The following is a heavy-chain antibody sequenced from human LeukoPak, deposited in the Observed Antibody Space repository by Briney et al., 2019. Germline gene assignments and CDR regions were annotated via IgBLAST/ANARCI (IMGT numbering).Heavy chain of an antibody. D-gene: IGHD1-14*01. J-gene: IGHJ6*03. CDR1: GFTFSSYS. CDR2: ISSSSSTI. Sequence: GGSLRLSCAASGFTFSSYSMNWVRQAPGKGLEWVSYISSSSSTIYYADSVKGRFTISRDNAENSLYLQMNSLRAEDTAVYYCARRGPGYYYMDVWGKGTTVTVSS. V-gene: IGHV3-48*01. CDR3: ARRGPGYYYMDV.